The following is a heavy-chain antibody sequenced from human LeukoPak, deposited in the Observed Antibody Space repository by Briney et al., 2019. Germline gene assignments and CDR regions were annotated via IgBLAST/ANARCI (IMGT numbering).Heavy chain of an antibody. CDR2: IYYRGNT. CDR1: GGSINSGGYY. Sequence: SETLSLTCTVSGGSINSGGYYWSWIRQHPGKGLEWLGYIYYRGNTHYNSSLKSRVTISVDTSKNQFSLKLNSVTAADSAVYYCAREDHDYFAMDVWGQGTTVTVSS. V-gene: IGHV4-31*03. CDR3: AREDHDYFAMDV. J-gene: IGHJ6*02.